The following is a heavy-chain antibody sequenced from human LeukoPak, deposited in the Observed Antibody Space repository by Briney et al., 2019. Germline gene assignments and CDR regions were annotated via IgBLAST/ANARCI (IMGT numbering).Heavy chain of an antibody. CDR1: GGSFSGYY. D-gene: IGHD4-17*01. CDR2: INHSGST. V-gene: IGHV4-34*01. CDR3: VRGRRLRYYYYYMDV. Sequence: SETLSLTCAVYGGSFSGYYWSWIRQPSGKGLEWIGEINHSGSTNYNPSLKSRVTISVDTSKNQFSLKLSSVTAADTAVYYCVRGRRLRYYYYYMDVWGKGTTVTVSS. J-gene: IGHJ6*03.